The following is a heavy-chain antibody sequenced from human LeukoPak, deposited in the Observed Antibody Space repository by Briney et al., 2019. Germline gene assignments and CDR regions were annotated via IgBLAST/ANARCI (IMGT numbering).Heavy chain of an antibody. Sequence: SVKVSCKASGGTFSSYAISGVRQAPGQGLEWMGGIIPIFGTANYAQKFQGRVMITADKSTSTAYMELSSLRSEDTAVYYCARGPIVATIKPRYYFDYWGQGTLVTVSS. CDR1: GGTFSSYA. CDR3: ARGPIVATIKPRYYFDY. J-gene: IGHJ4*02. CDR2: IIPIFGTA. D-gene: IGHD5-12*01. V-gene: IGHV1-69*06.